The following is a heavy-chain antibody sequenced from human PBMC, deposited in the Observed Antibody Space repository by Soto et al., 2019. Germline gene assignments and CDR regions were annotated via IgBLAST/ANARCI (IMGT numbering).Heavy chain of an antibody. CDR2: ISYDGSNK. CDR3: ARDVAAAGPFAS. CDR1: GFTFSSYA. J-gene: IGHJ5*01. D-gene: IGHD6-13*01. V-gene: IGHV3-30-3*01. Sequence: QVQLVESGGGVVQPGRSLRLSCAASGFTFSSYAMHWVRQAPGKGLEWVAVISYDGSNKYYADSVKGGFTISRDNSKNTLYLQMNSLRAEDTALYYCARDVAAAGPFASGGQGPLVTVS.